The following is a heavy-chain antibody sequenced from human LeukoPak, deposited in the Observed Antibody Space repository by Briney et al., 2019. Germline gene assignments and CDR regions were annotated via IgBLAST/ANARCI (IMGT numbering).Heavy chain of an antibody. D-gene: IGHD3-22*01. V-gene: IGHV3-23*01. J-gene: IGHJ6*03. CDR2: ISGSGGST. Sequence: GGSLRLSCAASGFTFSSYAMSWVRQAPGKGLEWVSAISGSGGSTYYADSVKGRFTISRDNSKNTLYLQMNNLRAEDTAVYYCARDPASSDSSGYYYYYYYYMDVWGKGTTVTVSS. CDR3: ARDPASSDSSGYYYYYYYYMDV. CDR1: GFTFSSYA.